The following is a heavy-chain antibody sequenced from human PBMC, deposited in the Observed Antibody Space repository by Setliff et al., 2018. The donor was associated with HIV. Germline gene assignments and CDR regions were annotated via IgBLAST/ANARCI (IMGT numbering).Heavy chain of an antibody. CDR3: ARTPIAAAANYYYYYMDV. CDR1: GYTFIDYF. J-gene: IGHJ6*03. CDR2: VDPEDGET. Sequence: ASVKVSCKASGYTFIDYFMHWVQQAPGKELEWMGRVDPEDGETMYAEKFQGRVTITADSSTDTVFLEMNGLRSEDTAVYYCARTPIAAAANYYYYYMDVWGKGTTVTVSS. V-gene: IGHV1-69-2*01. D-gene: IGHD6-13*01.